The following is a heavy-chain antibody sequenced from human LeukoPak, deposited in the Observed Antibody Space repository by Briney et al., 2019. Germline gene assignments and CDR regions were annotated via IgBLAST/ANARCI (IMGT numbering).Heavy chain of an antibody. CDR1: GFTFSSYA. CDR3: ARGAFGGIGAFDI. D-gene: IGHD3-16*01. CDR2: ISYDGRNK. Sequence: GGSLRLSCAASGFTFSSYAIHWVRQAPGKGLEWVAVISYDGRNKYFADSVKGRFTISRDNAKNSLYLQMNSLRAEDTAVYYCARGAFGGIGAFDIWGQGTMVTVSS. J-gene: IGHJ3*02. V-gene: IGHV3-30*04.